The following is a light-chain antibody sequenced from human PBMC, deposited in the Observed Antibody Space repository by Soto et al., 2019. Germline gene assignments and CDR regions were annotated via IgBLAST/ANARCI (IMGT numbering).Light chain of an antibody. CDR3: QYLNSFPLT. CDR2: IAS. CDR1: QGISNY. Sequence: IQVTQSPSSLSASVGDRVTITCRASQGISNYLAWYQQKPGKAPKLLIYIASTLQGGVPSRFSGSGSGTDFSLTISSLQLEDVATYYGQYLNSFPLTFGGGNKVEIK. V-gene: IGKV1-9*01. J-gene: IGKJ4*01.